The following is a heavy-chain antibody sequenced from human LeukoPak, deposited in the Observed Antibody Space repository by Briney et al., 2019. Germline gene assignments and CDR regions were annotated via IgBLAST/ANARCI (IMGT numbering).Heavy chain of an antibody. V-gene: IGHV3-48*01. CDR3: ARDTQNYYDSSGYYYGFDY. J-gene: IGHJ4*02. D-gene: IGHD3-22*01. CDR1: GFTFSSYS. CDR2: ISSSSTI. Sequence: GGSLRLSCAASGFTFSSYSMNWVRQAPGKGLEWVSYISSSSTIYYADSVKGRFTISRDNAKNSLYLQMNSLRAEDTAVYYCARDTQNYYDSSGYYYGFDYWGQGTLVTVSS.